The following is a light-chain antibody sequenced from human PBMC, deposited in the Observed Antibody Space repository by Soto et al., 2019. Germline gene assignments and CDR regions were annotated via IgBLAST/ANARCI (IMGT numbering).Light chain of an antibody. CDR2: AAS. CDR1: QTISNY. Sequence: DIQVTQSPSSLSASVGDRVTITCRSSQTISNYLNWYQQKPGKAPKLLIYAASSLQSGVPSRFSSGGSGTDFTLTITSLQPEDFATYYCQQSYTTPPTFGGGTKVDIK. V-gene: IGKV1-39*01. CDR3: QQSYTTPPT. J-gene: IGKJ4*01.